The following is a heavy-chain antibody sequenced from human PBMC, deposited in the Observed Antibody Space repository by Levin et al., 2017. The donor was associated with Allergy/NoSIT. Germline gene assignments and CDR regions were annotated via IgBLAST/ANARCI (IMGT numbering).Heavy chain of an antibody. J-gene: IGHJ5*02. V-gene: IGHV4-34*01. D-gene: IGHD3-10*01. CDR1: GGSFSGYY. Sequence: PSETLSLTCAVYGGSFSGYYWSWIRQPPGKGLEWIGEINHSGSTNYNPSLKSRVTISVDTSKNQFSLKLSSVTAADTAVYYCARVYMGSSSPWGQGTLVTVSS. CDR2: INHSGST. CDR3: ARVYMGSSSP.